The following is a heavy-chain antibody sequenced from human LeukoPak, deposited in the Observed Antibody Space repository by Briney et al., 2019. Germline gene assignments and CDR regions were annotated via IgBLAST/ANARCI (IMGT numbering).Heavy chain of an antibody. CDR1: GYTFTGYY. Sequence: SVKVSCKASGYTFTGYYMHWVRQAPGQGLEWMGRIIPILGIANYAQKFQGRVTITADKSTSTAYMELSSLRSEDTAVYYCARAYITGTSDYYYGMDVWGQGTTVTVSS. CDR2: IIPILGIA. CDR3: ARAYITGTSDYYYGMDV. J-gene: IGHJ6*02. D-gene: IGHD1-7*01. V-gene: IGHV1-69*04.